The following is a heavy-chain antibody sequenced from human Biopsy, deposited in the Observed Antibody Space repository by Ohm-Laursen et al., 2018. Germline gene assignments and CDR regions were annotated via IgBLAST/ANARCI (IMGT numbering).Heavy chain of an antibody. CDR1: GFNFDVYA. CDR3: VGWLRHYFFLDS. CDR2: LTRNSGTI. J-gene: IGHJ4*02. D-gene: IGHD5-24*01. Sequence: SLRLSCSGSGFNFDVYAMHWIRKGPGKGKEWVAGLTRNSGTIAYAGSVRGRFTISRDNAKNSLYLQMNNLTSEDKALYYFVGWLRHYFFLDSWGQGTLVTVSS. V-gene: IGHV3-9*01.